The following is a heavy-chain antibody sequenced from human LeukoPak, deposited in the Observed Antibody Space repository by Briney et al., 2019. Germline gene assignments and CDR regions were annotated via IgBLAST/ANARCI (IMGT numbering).Heavy chain of an antibody. CDR2: INENGDIA. V-gene: IGHV3-43*02. J-gene: IGHJ4*02. CDR1: GFTFDDYA. CDR3: AREGTAMVSFDY. D-gene: IGHD5-18*01. Sequence: GGSLRLSCAASGFTFDDYAMHWVRQGPGKSLEWVSLINENGDIAYYGDSVRGRFTVSRDNAKNSLYLQMNSLRAEDTAVYYCAREGTAMVSFDYWGQGTLVTVSS.